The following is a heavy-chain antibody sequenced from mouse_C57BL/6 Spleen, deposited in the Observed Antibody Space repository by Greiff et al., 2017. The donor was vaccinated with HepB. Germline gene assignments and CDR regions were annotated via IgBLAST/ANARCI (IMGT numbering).Heavy chain of an antibody. V-gene: IGHV5-12*01. D-gene: IGHD1-1*01. CDR1: GFTFSDYY. J-gene: IGHJ3*01. CDR3: ARQDYYAFAY. Sequence: DVMLVESGGGLVQPGGSLKLSCAASGFTFSDYYMYWVRQTPEKRLEWVAYISNGGGSTYYPDTVKGRFTISRDNAKNTLYLQMSRLKSEDTAMYYCARQDYYAFAYWGQGTLVTVSA. CDR2: ISNGGGST.